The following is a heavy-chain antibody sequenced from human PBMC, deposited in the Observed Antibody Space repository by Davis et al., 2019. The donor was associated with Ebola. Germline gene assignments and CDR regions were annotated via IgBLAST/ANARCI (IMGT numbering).Heavy chain of an antibody. CDR1: GYTFTGYY. CDR2: INPNSGGT. V-gene: IGHV1-2*04. J-gene: IGHJ6*03. D-gene: IGHD3-3*01. CDR3: ARGGHRTYYDFWSGYSYYYMDV. Sequence: ASVKVSCKASGYTFTGYYMHWVRQAPGQGLEWMGWINPNSGGTNYAQKFQGWVTMTRDTSISTAYMELSRLRSDDTAVYYCARGGHRTYYDFWSGYSYYYMDVWGKGTTVTVSS.